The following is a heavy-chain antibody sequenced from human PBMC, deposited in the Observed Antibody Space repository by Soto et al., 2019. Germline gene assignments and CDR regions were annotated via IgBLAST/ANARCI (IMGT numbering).Heavy chain of an antibody. V-gene: IGHV1-2*02. CDR3: ARDGRQNIIAVAGNYYFDY. Sequence: ASVKVSCKASGYTFTGYYMHWVRQAPGQGLEWMGWINPNSGGTNYAQKFQGGVTMTRDTSISTAYMELSRLRSDDTAVYYCARDGRQNIIAVAGNYYFDYWGQGTLVTVSS. J-gene: IGHJ4*02. CDR1: GYTFTGYY. CDR2: INPNSGGT. D-gene: IGHD6-19*01.